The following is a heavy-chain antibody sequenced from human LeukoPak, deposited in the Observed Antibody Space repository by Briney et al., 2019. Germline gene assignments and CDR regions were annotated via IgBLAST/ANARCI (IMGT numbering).Heavy chain of an antibody. V-gene: IGHV3-23*01. CDR3: AKSGGITIFGLVDY. CDR1: GFTFDSYG. CDR2: ISGSGGST. Sequence: GGSLRLSCAASGFTFDSYGMNWVRQAPGKGLEWVSGISGSGGSTYYADSVRGRFTISRDNSKKILYLQMNSLRAEDTAVYHCAKSGGITIFGLVDYWGQGTLVTVSS. D-gene: IGHD3-3*01. J-gene: IGHJ4*02.